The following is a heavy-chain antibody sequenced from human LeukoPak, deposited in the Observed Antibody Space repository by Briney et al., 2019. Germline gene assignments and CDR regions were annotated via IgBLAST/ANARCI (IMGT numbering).Heavy chain of an antibody. CDR3: ARASVPAPGGHY. CDR1: GFNFNNYW. Sequence: GGSLRLSCAASGFNFNNYWMSWVRQAPGKGLEWVGHIKPDGSDQTYVDSVKGRFTISRDNAKNALYLQMSSLRVEDTAVYFCARASVPAPGGHYWGQGTLVTVSS. J-gene: IGHJ4*02. V-gene: IGHV3-7*04. CDR2: IKPDGSDQ. D-gene: IGHD6-13*01.